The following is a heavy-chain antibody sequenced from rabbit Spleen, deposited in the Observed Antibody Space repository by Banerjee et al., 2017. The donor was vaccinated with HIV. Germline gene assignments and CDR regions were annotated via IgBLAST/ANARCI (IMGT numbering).Heavy chain of an antibody. D-gene: IGHD8-1*01. J-gene: IGHJ6*01. CDR3: ARDSGTSFSTYGMDL. CDR1: GFSFSSSDY. V-gene: IGHV1S40*01. Sequence: QSLEESGGGLVQPEGSLALTCKASGFSFSSSDYICWVRQAPGKGLEWVACAYAGGSGSTYSATWAKGRFTISKSSSTTVTLQMTSLTAADTATYFCARDSGTSFSTYGMDLWGQGTLVTVS. CDR2: AYAGGSGST.